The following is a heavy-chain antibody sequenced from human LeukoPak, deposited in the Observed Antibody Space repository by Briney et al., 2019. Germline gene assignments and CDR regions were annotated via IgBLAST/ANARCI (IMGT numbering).Heavy chain of an antibody. V-gene: IGHV1-8*03. CDR1: GYTFTSYD. Sequence: ASVKVSCKASGYTFTSYDINWVRQATGQGLEWVGWMNPNSGNTGYAHKFQGRVTITRNTSISTAYMELSSLRSEDTAVYYCARGRGYDYVWGSYDAFDFWGQGKMVTVSS. CDR2: MNPNSGNT. D-gene: IGHD3-16*01. CDR3: ARGRGYDYVWGSYDAFDF. J-gene: IGHJ3*01.